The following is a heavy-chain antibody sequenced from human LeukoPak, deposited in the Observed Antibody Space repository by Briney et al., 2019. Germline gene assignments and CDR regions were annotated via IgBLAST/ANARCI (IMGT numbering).Heavy chain of an antibody. D-gene: IGHD3-22*01. J-gene: IGHJ4*02. V-gene: IGHV3-48*04. CDR1: GFTFSSYG. CDR2: ISSSGSTI. CDR3: ARADSSSGYYYRPYYYFDY. Sequence: GGSLRLSCAASGFTFSSYGMSWVRQAPGKGLEWVSYISSSGSTIYYADSVKGRFTISRDNAKNSLYLQMNSLRAEDTAVYYCARADSSSGYYYRPYYYFDYWGQGTLVTVSS.